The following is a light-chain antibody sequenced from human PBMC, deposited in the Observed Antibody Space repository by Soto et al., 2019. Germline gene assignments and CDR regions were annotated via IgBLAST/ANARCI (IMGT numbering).Light chain of an antibody. CDR1: SSNIGSTYD. CDR2: GNT. Sequence: QSVLTQPPSVSGAPGQRVTISCTGSSSNIGSTYDVQWYQQLPGTAPKLLIHGNTDRPSGVPDRFSGSKSGTSASLAITGLKADDEAAYYCQSYDDSLSVHYVFGTGTKLTVL. CDR3: QSYDDSLSVHYV. V-gene: IGLV1-40*01. J-gene: IGLJ1*01.